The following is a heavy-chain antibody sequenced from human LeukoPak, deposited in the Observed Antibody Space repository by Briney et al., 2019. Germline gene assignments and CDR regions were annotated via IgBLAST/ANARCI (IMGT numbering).Heavy chain of an antibody. CDR3: ARDPSMVGSFDY. CDR2: IWYDGSNK. V-gene: IGHV3-33*01. Sequence: GRSLRLSCAASGFTFSSYGMHWVRQAPGKGLEWVAVIWYDGSNKYYADSVKGRFTISRDNAKNSLYLQMNSLRAEDTAVYYCARDPSMVGSFDYWGQGTLVTVSS. CDR1: GFTFSSYG. J-gene: IGHJ4*02. D-gene: IGHD3-10*01.